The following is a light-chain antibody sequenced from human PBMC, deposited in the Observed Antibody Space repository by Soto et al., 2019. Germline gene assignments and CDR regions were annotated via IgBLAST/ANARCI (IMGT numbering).Light chain of an antibody. CDR1: QSVGRNY. CDR2: AAS. Sequence: EIVLTQFPGTLSLSPGERATLSCRASQSVGRNYVAWYQQKPGQAPRVIIYAASNRASGIPDRFSGSGSGSDFTLTISSLEPEDFAVYYCQQYGTSPWAFGHGTKVEIK. J-gene: IGKJ1*01. V-gene: IGKV3-20*01. CDR3: QQYGTSPWA.